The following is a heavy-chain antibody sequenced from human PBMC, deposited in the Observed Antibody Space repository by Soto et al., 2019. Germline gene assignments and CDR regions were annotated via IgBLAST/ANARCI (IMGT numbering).Heavy chain of an antibody. CDR3: ARDGFSYCVSDCYPGGYIDL. J-gene: IGHJ2*01. Sequence: EVQLVESGGGLVQPGGSLRLSCAASGFTSSRFWMNWVRQAPGKGLEWVATIKQDGSERYYVDSVKGRFTISRDNAKNSLYLQMNSLRAEDTAMYYCARDGFSYCVSDCYPGGYIDLWGRGTLVTVSS. D-gene: IGHD2-21*02. CDR1: GFTSSRFW. V-gene: IGHV3-7*01. CDR2: IKQDGSER.